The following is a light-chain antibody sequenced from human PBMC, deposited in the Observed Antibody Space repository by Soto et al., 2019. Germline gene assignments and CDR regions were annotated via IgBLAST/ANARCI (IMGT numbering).Light chain of an antibody. CDR2: GAS. V-gene: IGKV3D-15*01. Sequence: QSPDTLSVSPWAGATLSCRASQSVDSNLAWYQQKPGQTPRLLMYGASTRPTGIPARFSGSGSGTEFTLTISSLQSEDFAVYYCQQYNNWPRTFGQGTKVDIK. J-gene: IGKJ1*01. CDR3: QQYNNWPRT. CDR1: QSVDSN.